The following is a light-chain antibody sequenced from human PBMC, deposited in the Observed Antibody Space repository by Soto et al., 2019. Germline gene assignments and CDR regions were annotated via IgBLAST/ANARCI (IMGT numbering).Light chain of an antibody. V-gene: IGKV3-11*01. J-gene: IGKJ4*01. CDR2: DAS. CDR1: QSVSSY. CDR3: QQRSDWLT. Sequence: ETVLTQSPSTLSLSPGESAILSCRASQSVSSYLAWYQHKPGQAPSLLIYDASNRATGIPARFSGSGSGTDFTLSISSLEPEDFAVYYCQQRSDWLTLGGGTKVDIK.